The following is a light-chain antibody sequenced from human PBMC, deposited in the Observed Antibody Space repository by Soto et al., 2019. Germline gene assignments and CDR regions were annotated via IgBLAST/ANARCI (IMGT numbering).Light chain of an antibody. CDR1: ETVGSNY. V-gene: IGKV3-20*01. J-gene: IGKJ2*01. CDR3: HRKGYGADT. Sequence: VLTQSPGTLSLSPGERATLSCRASETVGSNYLAWYQQQPGQAPRLLIFDASSRATGIPDRFSGSGSGREFSLTISRLEPEDSAVYFCHRKGYGADTFGQGTKLEI. CDR2: DAS.